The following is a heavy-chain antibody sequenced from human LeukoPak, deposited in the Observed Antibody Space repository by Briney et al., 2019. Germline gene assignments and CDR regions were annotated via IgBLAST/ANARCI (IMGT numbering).Heavy chain of an antibody. CDR1: GFTVSSNY. Sequence: PGGSLRLSCAASGFTVSSNYMSWVRQAPGKGLELVSVIYSGGSTYYADSVKGRFTISRDNSKNTLYLKMNSLRAEDTAVYYCAKDRDYDRDAFDIWGQGTMVTVSS. V-gene: IGHV3-66*01. J-gene: IGHJ3*02. D-gene: IGHD4-17*01. CDR2: IYSGGST. CDR3: AKDRDYDRDAFDI.